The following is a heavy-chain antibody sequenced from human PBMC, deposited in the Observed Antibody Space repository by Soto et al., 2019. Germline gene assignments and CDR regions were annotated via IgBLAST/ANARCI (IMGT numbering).Heavy chain of an antibody. CDR1: GFTFNTFE. CDR3: VKGGWLDF. CDR2: ISTDSSRA. Sequence: EVQLLESGGGLVQPGGSLRLSCAASGFTFNTFEMSWVRQAPGRGLEWVSFISTDSSRAYYADAVKGRFTISRDNSKHNMYLQMNSLTAEDTAVYACVKGGWLDFWGQGTLVTVSS. J-gene: IGHJ5*01. V-gene: IGHV3-23*01. D-gene: IGHD3-16*01.